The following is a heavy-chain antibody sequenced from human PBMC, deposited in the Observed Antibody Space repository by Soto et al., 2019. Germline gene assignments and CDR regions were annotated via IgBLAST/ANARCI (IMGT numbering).Heavy chain of an antibody. CDR2: INHSGST. Sequence: SETLSLTCAVYGASFSGYYWSWIRQPPGKGLEWIGEINHSGSTNYNPSLKSQVTISVDTSKNQFSLKLSSVTAADTAVYYCASITMVRELGDWFDPWGQGTLVTVSS. V-gene: IGHV4-34*01. D-gene: IGHD3-10*01. J-gene: IGHJ5*02. CDR3: ASITMVRELGDWFDP. CDR1: GASFSGYY.